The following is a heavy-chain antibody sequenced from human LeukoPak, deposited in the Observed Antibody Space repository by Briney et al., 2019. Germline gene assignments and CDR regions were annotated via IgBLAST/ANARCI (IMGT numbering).Heavy chain of an antibody. D-gene: IGHD5-24*01. CDR2: IYYSGST. V-gene: IGHV4-59*01. Sequence: PSETLSLTCTVSGGSISSYYWSWIRQPPGKGLEWIGYIYYSGSTNYNPSLKSRVTISVDTSKNQFSLKLSSVTAADTAVYYCTRLGGDGYNSGYFDYWGQGTLVTVSS. J-gene: IGHJ4*02. CDR1: GGSISSYY. CDR3: TRLGGDGYNSGYFDY.